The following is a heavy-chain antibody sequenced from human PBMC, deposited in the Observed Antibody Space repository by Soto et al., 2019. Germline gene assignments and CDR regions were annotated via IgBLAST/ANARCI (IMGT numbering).Heavy chain of an antibody. D-gene: IGHD3-9*01. CDR1: GYTFTSYG. J-gene: IGHJ6*03. Sequence: QVQLVQSGAEVKKPGASVKVSCKASGYTFTSYGISWVRQAPGQGLEWMGWISAYNGNTNYAQKLQGRVTMTTDTSTSTAYMELRSLGTDDTAGYYCARGGGTYYDILTGHGDYYYMDVWGKGTTVTVSS. CDR3: ARGGGTYYDILTGHGDYYYMDV. V-gene: IGHV1-18*01. CDR2: ISAYNGNT.